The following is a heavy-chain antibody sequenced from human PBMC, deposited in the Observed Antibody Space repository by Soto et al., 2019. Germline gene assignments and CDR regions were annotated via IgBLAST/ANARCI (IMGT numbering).Heavy chain of an antibody. J-gene: IGHJ4*02. CDR1: GYTFTSYY. D-gene: IGHD3-9*01. V-gene: IGHV1-46*03. Sequence: ASVKVSCKASGYTFTSYYMHWVRQAPGQGLEWMGIINPSGGSTSYAQKFQGRVTMTRDTSTSTVYMELSSLRSEDTAVYYCARAYYDILTGYSPPDYWGQGTLVTVSS. CDR3: ARAYYDILTGYSPPDY. CDR2: INPSGGST.